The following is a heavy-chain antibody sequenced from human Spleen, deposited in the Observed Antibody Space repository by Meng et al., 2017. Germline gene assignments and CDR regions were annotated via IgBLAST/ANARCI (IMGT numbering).Heavy chain of an antibody. CDR1: GVSISSTTYS. D-gene: IGHD3-22*01. CDR2: IYYSGST. CDR3: ARGFTNYYDSSAFFANYFYGLDL. Sequence: SETLSPTCTVSGVSISSTTYSWGWIRQPPGKGLEWIGTIYYSGSTFYNPSLKSRVTISVDTSRDQFSLRLSSVTAADTAVYYCARGFTNYYDSSAFFANYFYGLDLWGQGTMVTVSS. J-gene: IGHJ6*02. V-gene: IGHV4-39*07.